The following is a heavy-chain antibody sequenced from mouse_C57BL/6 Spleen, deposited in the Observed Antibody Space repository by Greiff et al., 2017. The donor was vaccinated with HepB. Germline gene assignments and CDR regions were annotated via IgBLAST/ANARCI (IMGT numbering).Heavy chain of an antibody. V-gene: IGHV14-1*01. D-gene: IGHD1-1*01. Sequence: EVQLQQSGAELVRPGASVKLSCTASGFNIKDYYMHWVKQRPEQGLEWIGRIDPEDGDTEYAPKFQGKATMTADTSSNTAYLQLSSLTSEDTAVYYCTNYYGSRSPYYAMYYWGQGTSVTVSS. CDR3: TNYYGSRSPYYAMYY. CDR1: GFNIKDYY. CDR2: IDPEDGDT. J-gene: IGHJ4*01.